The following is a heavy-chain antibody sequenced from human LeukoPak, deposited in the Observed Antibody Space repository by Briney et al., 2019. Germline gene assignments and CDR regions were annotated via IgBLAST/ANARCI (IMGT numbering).Heavy chain of an antibody. CDR2: INHSGST. J-gene: IGHJ5*02. CDR3: ARQGGSSWYRVWWFDP. V-gene: IGHV4-61*10. D-gene: IGHD6-13*01. Sequence: SETLSLTCTVSGGSISSGSYYWSWIRQPAGKGLEWIGEINHSGSTNYNPSLKSRVTISVDTSKNQFSLKLSSVTAADTAVYYCARQGGSSWYRVWWFDPWGQGTLVTVSS. CDR1: GGSISSGSYY.